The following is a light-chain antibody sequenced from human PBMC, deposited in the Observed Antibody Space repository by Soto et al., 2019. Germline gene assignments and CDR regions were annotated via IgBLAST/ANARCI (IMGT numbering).Light chain of an antibody. J-gene: IGLJ1*01. Sequence: VLTQPPSASDTPGQTVSISCSGSNSNIASNTVNWYQHLPGTAPKLLIYYNNQRPSGVPDRFSGSKSGTSASLAISGLQSEDESDYYCAAWDDTVKPCVCGAGTKVTVL. CDR1: NSNIASNT. CDR2: YNN. CDR3: AAWDDTVKPCV. V-gene: IGLV1-44*01.